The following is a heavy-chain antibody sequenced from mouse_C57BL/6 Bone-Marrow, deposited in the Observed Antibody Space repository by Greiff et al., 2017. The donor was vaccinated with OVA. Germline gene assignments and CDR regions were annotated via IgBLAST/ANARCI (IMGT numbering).Heavy chain of an antibody. V-gene: IGHV1-81*01. CDR3: ARERDSNWGMFVV. D-gene: IGHD2-5*01. J-gene: IGHJ1*03. Sequence: QVQLQQSGAELARPGASVKLSCKASGYTFTSYGISWVKQRTGQGLEWIGEIYPRSGNTYYNEKFKGKATLTADKSSSTAYMELRSLTSEDSAGYFCARERDSNWGMFVVWGTGTTVTVSS. CDR2: IYPRSGNT. CDR1: GYTFTSYG.